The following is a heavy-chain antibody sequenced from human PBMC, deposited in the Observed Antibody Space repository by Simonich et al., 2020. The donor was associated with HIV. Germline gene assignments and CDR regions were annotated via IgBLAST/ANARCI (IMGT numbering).Heavy chain of an antibody. CDR3: ARYGHIWSGYYDY. J-gene: IGHJ4*02. V-gene: IGHV3-7*01. Sequence: EVQLVESGGGLVQPGGSLRLSCAGSGFTFSDYWKSLVRQAPVKGREWVGNVKRDGRDKKYVESVKGRFTISKDNAKNSLALQMNSLRAEDTAIYYCARYGHIWSGYYDYWGQGTLVTVSS. D-gene: IGHD3-3*01. CDR1: GFTFSDYW. CDR2: VKRDGRDK.